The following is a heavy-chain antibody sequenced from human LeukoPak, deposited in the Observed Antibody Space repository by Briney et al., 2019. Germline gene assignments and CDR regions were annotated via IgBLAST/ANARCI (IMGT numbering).Heavy chain of an antibody. D-gene: IGHD3-22*01. V-gene: IGHV3-23*01. J-gene: IGHJ4*02. CDR1: GFTFSSYA. Sequence: GGSLRLSCAASGFTFSSYAMCWVRQAPGKGLEWVSGISTSGGSSSYADSVKGRFTISRDNPRNTLYMQMNSLRAEDTALYYCAIMHPYYDGSGYWVQWGQGTLVTVSS. CDR3: AIMHPYYDGSGYWVQ. CDR2: ISTSGGSS.